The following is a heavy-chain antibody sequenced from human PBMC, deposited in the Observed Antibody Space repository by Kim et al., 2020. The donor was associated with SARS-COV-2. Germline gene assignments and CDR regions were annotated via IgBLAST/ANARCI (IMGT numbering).Heavy chain of an antibody. Sequence: SETLSLTCIVSGGSISGYYWSWIRQPPGKGLEWIGYIYYSGSTNYNSSLKSRVSISVDTSKNRFSLRLSSVTAADTAIYYCARLGRFSFVDWGQGTLVTVSS. J-gene: IGHJ4*02. CDR1: GGSISGYY. CDR3: ARLGRFSFVD. V-gene: IGHV4-59*08. D-gene: IGHD3-16*01. CDR2: IYYSGST.